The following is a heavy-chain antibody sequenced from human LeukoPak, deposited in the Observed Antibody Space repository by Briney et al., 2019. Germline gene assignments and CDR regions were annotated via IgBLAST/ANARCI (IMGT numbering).Heavy chain of an antibody. CDR2: INHSGST. CDR3: ARGGAGRDYYGSGSFRYWRTNNWFDP. J-gene: IGHJ5*02. V-gene: IGHV4-34*01. D-gene: IGHD3-10*01. CDR1: GGSLSGYY. Sequence: SETLSLTCAVYGGSLSGYYWSWIRQPPGKGLEWIGEINHSGSTNYNPSLKSRVTISVDTSKNQFSLKLSSVTAADTAVYYCARGGAGRDYYGSGSFRYWRTNNWFDPWGQGTLVTVSS.